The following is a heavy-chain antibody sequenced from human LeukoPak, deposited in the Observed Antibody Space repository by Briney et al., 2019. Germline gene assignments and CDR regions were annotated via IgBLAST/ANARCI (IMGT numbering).Heavy chain of an antibody. D-gene: IGHD6-13*01. Sequence: GGSLGLSCAASGFIFSDYYMSWIRQAPGKGLEWVSYIECSSSYTSYADSVKGRFTISRDNAKNSLYLQMNSLRAEDTAVYFCGRAANTATGTPTLAIDYWGQGTLVTVSS. CDR2: IECSSSYT. V-gene: IGHV3-11*05. J-gene: IGHJ4*02. CDR1: GFIFSDYY. CDR3: GRAANTATGTPTLAIDY.